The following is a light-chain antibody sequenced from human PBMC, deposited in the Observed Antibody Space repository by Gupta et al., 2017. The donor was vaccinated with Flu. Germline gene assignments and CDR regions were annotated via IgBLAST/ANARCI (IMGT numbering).Light chain of an antibody. CDR3: QQTHSAPFT. V-gene: IGKV1-39*01. CDR2: GTS. CDR1: QKIDMY. Sequence: PSPLSAAVGDRVTITCRASQKIDMYLSWYQQKPGKAPNLLIYGTSRLYSGVPWRFSGSGSGTDFTLTIRRRQPEDFAVYCCQQTHSAPFTFGWGTRLEIK. J-gene: IGKJ4*01.